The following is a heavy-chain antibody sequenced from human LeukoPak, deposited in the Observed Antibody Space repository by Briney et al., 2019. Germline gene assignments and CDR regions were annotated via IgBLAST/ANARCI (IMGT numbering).Heavy chain of an antibody. V-gene: IGHV3-21*01. Sequence: GGSLRLSCAASGFTFSSYWMHWVRQAPGKGLEWVSSITSGSGYIFYADSVKGRFTISRDNAKNSLYLQMNSLRVEDTALYYCARYTGTYRDFWGQGTLVTVSS. J-gene: IGHJ4*02. CDR1: GFTFSSYW. CDR3: ARYTGTYRDF. CDR2: ITSGSGYI. D-gene: IGHD1-26*01.